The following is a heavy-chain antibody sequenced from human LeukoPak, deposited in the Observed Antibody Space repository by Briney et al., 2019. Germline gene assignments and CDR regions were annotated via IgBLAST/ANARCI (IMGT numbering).Heavy chain of an antibody. CDR3: ARGYSSPYYYDSSGYLAFDI. CDR2: IYYSGST. D-gene: IGHD3-22*01. CDR1: AGSISSYY. V-gene: IGHV4-59*01. J-gene: IGHJ3*02. Sequence: SETLSLTCTVSAGSISSYYWSWLRQPPGKGLEWFGYIYYSGSTNYNPSLKSRVTISVDTSKNQFSLKLSSVTAADTAVYYCARGYSSPYYYDSSGYLAFDIWGQGTMVTVSS.